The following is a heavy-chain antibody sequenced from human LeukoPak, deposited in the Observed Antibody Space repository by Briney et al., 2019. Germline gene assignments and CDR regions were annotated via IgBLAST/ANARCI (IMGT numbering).Heavy chain of an antibody. J-gene: IGHJ4*02. CDR3: SVHPGYSSWTAHRGILDY. Sequence: SVKVSCKASGFTFSNSAVQWVRQARGQRLEWIGWIVVDSGNTNYAQKFQERVTITRDMSTSTAFMELSGLRPDDTAVYYCSVHPGYSSWTAHRGILDYWGQGTPVTVSS. CDR2: IVVDSGNT. V-gene: IGHV1-58*01. CDR1: GFTFSNSA. D-gene: IGHD6-6*01.